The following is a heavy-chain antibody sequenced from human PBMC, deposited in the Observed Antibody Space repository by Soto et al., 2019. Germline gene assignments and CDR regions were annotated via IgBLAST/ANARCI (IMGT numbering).Heavy chain of an antibody. CDR3: AVGPNPWRSLGRPHYYYGMDV. V-gene: IGHV1-69*13. Sequence: ASVEVSCEASGGTFSSYAISWVRQAPGQGLEWMGGIIPIFGTANYAQKFQGRVTITADESTSTAYMELSSLRSEDTAVYYCAVGPNPWRSLGRPHYYYGMDVWGQGSTVTVYS. J-gene: IGHJ6*02. CDR2: IIPIFGTA. CDR1: GGTFSSYA. D-gene: IGHD1-1*01.